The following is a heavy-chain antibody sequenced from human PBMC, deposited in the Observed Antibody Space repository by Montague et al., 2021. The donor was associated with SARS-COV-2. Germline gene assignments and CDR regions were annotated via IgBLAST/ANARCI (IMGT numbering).Heavy chain of an antibody. D-gene: IGHD3-22*01. V-gene: IGHV4-31*01. J-gene: IGHJ2*01. CDR2: IYYSGST. Sequence: TLSLTCTVSGGSFSRGGYYCSFIRQHPGNRPECILHIYYSGSTYHNLSLQSLVTISVDTSKNQFSLKMCSVTAADTPVYYCSRSPVPMIILIITSLNWEFDLGGRGAQVPGSA. CDR1: GGSFSRGGYY. CDR3: SRSPVPMIILIITSLNWEFDL.